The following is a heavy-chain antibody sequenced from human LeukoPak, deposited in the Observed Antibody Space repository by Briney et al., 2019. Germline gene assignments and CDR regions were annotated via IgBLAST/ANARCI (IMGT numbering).Heavy chain of an antibody. CDR3: ARDPYPGIDTAMGY. CDR1: GSSISSGYY. CDR2: IYHSGST. V-gene: IGHV4-38-2*02. J-gene: IGHJ4*02. D-gene: IGHD5-18*01. Sequence: SETLSLTCTVSGSSISSGYYWGWIRQPPGKGLEWIGSIYHSGSTYYNPSLKSRVTISVDTSKNQFSLKLSSVTAADTAVYYCARDPYPGIDTAMGYWGQGTLVTVSS.